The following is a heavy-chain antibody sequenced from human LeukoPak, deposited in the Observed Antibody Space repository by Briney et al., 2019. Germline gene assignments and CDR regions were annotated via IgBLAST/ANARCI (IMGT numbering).Heavy chain of an antibody. CDR1: GFTFSSYG. D-gene: IGHD6-19*01. J-gene: IGHJ4*02. V-gene: IGHV3-30*18. CDR2: ISYDGSNK. CDR3: ANSVEVIAVAGTGGFDY. Sequence: GGSLRLSCAASGFTFSSYGMHWVRQAPGKGLEWVAVISYDGSNKYYADSVKGRFTISRDNSKNTLYLQMNSLRAEDTAVYYCANSVEVIAVAGTGGFDYWGQGTLATVSS.